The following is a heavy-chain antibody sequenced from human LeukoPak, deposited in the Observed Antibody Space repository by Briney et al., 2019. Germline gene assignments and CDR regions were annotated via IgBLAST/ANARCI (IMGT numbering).Heavy chain of an antibody. J-gene: IGHJ4*02. Sequence: ASVKVSCKASGYTFTGYYMHWVRQAPGQGLEWMGRINPNSGGTNYAQKFQGRVTMTRDTSISTAYMELSRLISDDTAVYYCARDFPYCSGGSCRLDYWGQGTLVTVSS. CDR2: INPNSGGT. D-gene: IGHD2-15*01. V-gene: IGHV1-2*06. CDR3: ARDFPYCSGGSCRLDY. CDR1: GYTFTGYY.